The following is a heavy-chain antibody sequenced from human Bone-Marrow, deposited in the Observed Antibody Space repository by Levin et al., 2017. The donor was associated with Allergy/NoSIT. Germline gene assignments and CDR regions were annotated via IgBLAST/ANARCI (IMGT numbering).Heavy chain of an antibody. J-gene: IGHJ4*02. CDR2: IKTKTDAGTV. V-gene: IGHV3-15*01. CDR3: TTLAPHCSYGTCYPDPPDY. Sequence: KPGGSLRLSCVASGFTFSNAWMNWVRQAPGKGLEWLGRIKTKTDAGTVDYAAPVKGRFTISRDDSKNTLYLQMNSLKTEDTAVYYCTTLAPHCSYGTCYPDPPDYWGQGTLVTVSS. CDR1: GFTFSNAW. D-gene: IGHD2-15*01.